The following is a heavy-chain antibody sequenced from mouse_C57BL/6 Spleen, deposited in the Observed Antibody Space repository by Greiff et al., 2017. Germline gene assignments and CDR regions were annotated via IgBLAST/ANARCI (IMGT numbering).Heavy chain of an antibody. Sequence: QVQLQQPGAELVKPGASVKLSCKASGYTFTSYWMHWVKQRPGQGLEWIGMIHPNSGSTNYNEKFKSKATLTVDKSSSTAYMQLRSLTSEDSAVYYCARESSSYPFGYWGQGTTLTVSS. D-gene: IGHD1-1*01. CDR1: GYTFTSYW. J-gene: IGHJ2*01. V-gene: IGHV1-64*01. CDR3: ARESSSYPFGY. CDR2: IHPNSGST.